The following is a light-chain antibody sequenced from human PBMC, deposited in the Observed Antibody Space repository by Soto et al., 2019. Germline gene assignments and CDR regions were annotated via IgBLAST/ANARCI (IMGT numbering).Light chain of an antibody. V-gene: IGKV3-20*01. CDR3: QLYGRPRT. J-gene: IGKJ1*01. CDR2: GAS. Sequence: ELGLTQSPVTLSLSLGERATLSCRASQSVSSSYLAWYQQKHGQAPRLLIYGASSRATGIPDRFSGSGSGTDFTLTISSLEPEDFAVYYCQLYGRPRTFGQGTKVDIK. CDR1: QSVSSSY.